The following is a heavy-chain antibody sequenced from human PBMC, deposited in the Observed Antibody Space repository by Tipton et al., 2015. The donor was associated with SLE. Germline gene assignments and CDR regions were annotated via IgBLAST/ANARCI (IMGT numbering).Heavy chain of an antibody. CDR2: IYSSGFT. D-gene: IGHD2-2*02. CDR3: ARPRTSYSSAGSFYKLPPDAFNI. J-gene: IGHJ3*02. CDR1: GGSISGRSYY. Sequence: TLSLTCTVSGGSISGRSYYWGWIRQPPGKGLEWVGSIYSSGFTFQNPSLRGRVIMSVDTTISHFSLSLTSVTAADTAVYYCARPRTSYSSAGSFYKLPPDAFNIWGQGTMVTVSS. V-gene: IGHV4-39*02.